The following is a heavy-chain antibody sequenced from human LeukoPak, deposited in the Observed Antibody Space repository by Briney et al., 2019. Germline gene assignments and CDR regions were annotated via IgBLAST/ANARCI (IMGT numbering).Heavy chain of an antibody. J-gene: IGHJ6*02. CDR3: ARTTAHYYYGMDV. V-gene: IGHV1-2*04. Sequence: ASVKVSCKASGYTFTGYYMHWVRQAPGQGLEWMGWINPNSGGTNYAQKFQGWVTMTRDTSISTAYMELSRLRSDDTAVYYCARTTAHYYYGMDVWGQGTTVTVSS. CDR2: INPNSGGT. D-gene: IGHD1-1*01. CDR1: GYTFTGYY.